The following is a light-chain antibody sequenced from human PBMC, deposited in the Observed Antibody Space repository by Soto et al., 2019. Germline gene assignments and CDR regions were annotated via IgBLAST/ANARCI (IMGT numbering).Light chain of an antibody. CDR1: QSLTSSY. V-gene: IGKV3-20*01. CDR2: GAS. J-gene: IGKJ5*01. Sequence: EIVLTQSPGTLSLSPGERASLSCRASQSLTSSYLAWYQQKPGQAPRLLIYGASSRATGIPDRFSGSGSGTDFTLTIARLEPEDFAVYYCQEYDGAPITFGLGTRLEIK. CDR3: QEYDGAPIT.